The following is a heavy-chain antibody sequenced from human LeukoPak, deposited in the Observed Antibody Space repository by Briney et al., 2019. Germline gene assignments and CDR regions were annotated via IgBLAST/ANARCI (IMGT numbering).Heavy chain of an antibody. J-gene: IGHJ4*02. CDR1: GYTFTGHF. CDR2: IEPESGGT. V-gene: IGHV1-2*02. CDR3: AREMVAVPTAIPTVDS. D-gene: IGHD2-2*02. Sequence: ASVKVSCTASGYTFTGHFMHWVRQAPGQGLEWMGGIEPESGGTHYGHKFQGRVTMTRDTSMSTAYMELSRLKADDTAVYYCAREMVAVPTAIPTVDSWGQGTLVTVSS.